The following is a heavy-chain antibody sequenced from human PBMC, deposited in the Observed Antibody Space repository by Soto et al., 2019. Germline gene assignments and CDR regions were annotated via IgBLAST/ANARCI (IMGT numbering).Heavy chain of an antibody. V-gene: IGHV1-69*06. Sequence: SVKVSCKASGCTFSSYAISWVRQAPGQGLEWMGGIIPIFGTANYAQKFQGRVTITADKSTSTAYMELSSLRSEDTAVYYCASDPLGVVRLGLNWFDPWGQGTLVTVSS. CDR3: ASDPLGVVRLGLNWFDP. D-gene: IGHD5-12*01. CDR1: GCTFSSYA. CDR2: IIPIFGTA. J-gene: IGHJ5*02.